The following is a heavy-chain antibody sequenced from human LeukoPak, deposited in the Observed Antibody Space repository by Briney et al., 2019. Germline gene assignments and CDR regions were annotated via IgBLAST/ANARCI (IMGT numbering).Heavy chain of an antibody. CDR3: AKEKKSGGWPIDN. D-gene: IGHD2-15*01. CDR1: GSTFSSYA. J-gene: IGHJ4*02. CDR2: IGHGGIHT. Sequence: GGSLRLSCAASGSTFSSYAMSWVRQAPGKGLEWVSGIGHGGIHTYYADSVKGRFIISRDDSKNTLYLQMNSLRADDTAVYHCAKEKKSGGWPIDNWGQGALVTVSS. V-gene: IGHV3-23*01.